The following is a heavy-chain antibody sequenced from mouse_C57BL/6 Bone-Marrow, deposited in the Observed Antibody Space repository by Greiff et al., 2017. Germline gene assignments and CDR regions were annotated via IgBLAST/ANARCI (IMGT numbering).Heavy chain of an antibody. CDR2: IDSSDSYS. CDR3: AANYYYGSSSYYYAMDY. D-gene: IGHD1-1*01. Sequence: QVQLQQPGAELVMPGASVKLSCNASGYTFTSYWMHWVKQRPGQGLEWIGEIDSSDSYSNYNHQFNGKSTLTVDKSSSTAYIQLSSLKSEDSAVYYCAANYYYGSSSYYYAMDYWGQGTSVTVSS. J-gene: IGHJ4*01. CDR1: GYTFTSYW. V-gene: IGHV1-69*01.